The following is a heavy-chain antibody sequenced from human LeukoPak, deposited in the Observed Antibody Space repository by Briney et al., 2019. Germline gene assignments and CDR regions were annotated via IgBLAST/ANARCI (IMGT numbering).Heavy chain of an antibody. CDR2: ISGSGGST. D-gene: IGHD1-26*01. Sequence: GGSLRLSCAASGFTFGSYAMSWVRQAPGKGLEWVSAISGSGGSTYYADSVKGRFTISRDNSKNMLYLQMNSLRAEDTAVYYCAKDQSGNSKNWGQGTLVTVSS. CDR1: GFTFGSYA. V-gene: IGHV3-23*01. CDR3: AKDQSGNSKN. J-gene: IGHJ4*02.